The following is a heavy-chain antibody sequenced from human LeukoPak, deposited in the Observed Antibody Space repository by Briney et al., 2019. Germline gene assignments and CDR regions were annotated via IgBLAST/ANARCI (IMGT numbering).Heavy chain of an antibody. D-gene: IGHD5-12*01. V-gene: IGHV3-21*01. J-gene: IGHJ4*02. CDR1: GFTFSSYS. Sequence: GGSLRLSCAASGFTFSSYSMNWVRQAPGKGLEWVSSISSSSGYIYYADSVKGRFTISRDNAKNSLYLQMNSLRAEDTAVYYCATVEMATINPDYWGQGTLVTVSS. CDR3: ATVEMATINPDY. CDR2: ISSSSGYI.